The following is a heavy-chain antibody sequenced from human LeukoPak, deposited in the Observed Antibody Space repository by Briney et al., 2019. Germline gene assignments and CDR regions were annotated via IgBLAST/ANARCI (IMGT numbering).Heavy chain of an antibody. D-gene: IGHD2-2*02. CDR3: ARGGREYCSSTSCYTLVPPGY. Sequence: PSETLSLTCTVSGGSISSGGYYWSWIRQHPGKGLEWIGYIYYSGSTYYNPSLKSRVTISVDTSKNQFSLKLSSVTAADTAVYYCARGGREYCSSTSCYTLVPPGYWGQGTLVTVSS. CDR1: GGSISSGGYY. V-gene: IGHV4-31*03. J-gene: IGHJ4*02. CDR2: IYYSGST.